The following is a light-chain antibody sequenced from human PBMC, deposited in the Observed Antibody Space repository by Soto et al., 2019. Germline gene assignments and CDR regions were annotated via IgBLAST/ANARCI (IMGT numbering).Light chain of an antibody. J-gene: IGKJ2*01. CDR1: QSVSSN. V-gene: IGKV3-15*01. Sequence: EIVMTQSPANLSVSPGERATLSCRASQSVSSNLAWYQQKPGQGPRLLIYCASTRATSIPARFSGSGSGTEFTLTINSLQSEDFAVYYRQQYNKWPPYTFGQGTKLEIK. CDR2: CAS. CDR3: QQYNKWPPYT.